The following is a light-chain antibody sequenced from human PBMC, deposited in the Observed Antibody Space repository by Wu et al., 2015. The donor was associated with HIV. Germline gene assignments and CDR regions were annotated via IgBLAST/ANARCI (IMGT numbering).Light chain of an antibody. V-gene: IGKV3-20*01. J-gene: IGKJ4*01. CDR2: AAS. CDR1: QSVRSY. CDR3: QQYDSSVT. Sequence: PGERATLSCWASQSVRSYLAWYQQKPGQSPRLLIYAASNRAPGIPARFSGRGSGTDFTLTISRLEPEDSAVYFCQQYDSSVTFGGGTKVEIK.